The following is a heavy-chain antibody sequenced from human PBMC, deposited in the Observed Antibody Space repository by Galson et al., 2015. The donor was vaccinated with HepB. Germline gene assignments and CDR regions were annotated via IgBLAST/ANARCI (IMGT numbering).Heavy chain of an antibody. CDR1: GYTLTELS. CDR3: ATYPYSSGWYTRGLKYYFDY. CDR2: FDPEDGET. J-gene: IGHJ4*02. D-gene: IGHD6-19*01. V-gene: IGHV1-24*01. Sequence: SVKVSCKVSGYTLTELSMHWVRQAPGKGLEWMGGFDPEDGETIYAQKFQGRVTMTEDTSTDTAYMELSSLRSEDTAVYYCATYPYSSGWYTRGLKYYFDYWGQGTLVTVSS.